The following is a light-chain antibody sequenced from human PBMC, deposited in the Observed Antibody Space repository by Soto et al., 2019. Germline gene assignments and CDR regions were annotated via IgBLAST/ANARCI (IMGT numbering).Light chain of an antibody. CDR2: GNN. J-gene: IGLJ2*01. V-gene: IGLV1-40*01. Sequence: QSVLTQPPSVSGAPGQRVTISGTGSSSNIGAGYDVHWYQHLPATAPKLLIYGNNNRPSGVPDRFSGSKSGTSASLAITGLQAEDEADFYCQSYDKSLSSSVFGGGTKVTVL. CDR3: QSYDKSLSSSV. CDR1: SSNIGAGYD.